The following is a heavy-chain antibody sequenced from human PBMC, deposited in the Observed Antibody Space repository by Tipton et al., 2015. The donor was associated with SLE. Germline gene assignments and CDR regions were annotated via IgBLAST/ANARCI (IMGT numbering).Heavy chain of an antibody. V-gene: IGHV4-4*07. D-gene: IGHD6-19*01. CDR2: FYTDGST. CDR3: ARGVAERLGLDF. J-gene: IGHJ4*02. CDR1: GGSIGNNY. Sequence: TLSLTCTVSGGSIGNNYWNWIRQSTGKGLEWIGRFYTDGSTRHKPSLESRLSPSFESRVTMSVDPSKMQFSLNLNSVTAADTALYFCARGVAERLGLDFWGQGSLVTVSS.